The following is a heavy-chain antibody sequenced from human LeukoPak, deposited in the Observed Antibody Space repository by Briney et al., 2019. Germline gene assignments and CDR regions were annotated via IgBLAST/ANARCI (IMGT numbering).Heavy chain of an antibody. J-gene: IGHJ5*02. CDR1: GYSISSGYY. CDR3: ARDPLEDSSWYWFDP. Sequence: PSETLSLTCTVSGYSISSGYYWGWIRPPPGKGLEWIGSIYHSGSTYYNPSLKSRVAISVDTSKNHFSLKLSSVTAADTAVYYCARDPLEDSSWYWFDPWGQGTLVTVSS. D-gene: IGHD6-13*01. V-gene: IGHV4-38-2*02. CDR2: IYHSGST.